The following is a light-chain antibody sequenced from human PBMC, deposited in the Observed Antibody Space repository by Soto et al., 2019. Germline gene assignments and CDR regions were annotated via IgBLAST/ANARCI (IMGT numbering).Light chain of an antibody. CDR3: SSYTSSSAYVV. CDR1: SSDVGGYNY. CDR2: DVS. Sequence: QSVLTQPASVSGSPGQSITISCTGTSSDVGGYNYVSWYQQHPGKAPKLMIYDVSNRPSGVSNRFSGSKSGNTASLTISRLQAEDEADYYCSSYTSSSAYVVFGGGTKVTVL. V-gene: IGLV2-14*01. J-gene: IGLJ2*01.